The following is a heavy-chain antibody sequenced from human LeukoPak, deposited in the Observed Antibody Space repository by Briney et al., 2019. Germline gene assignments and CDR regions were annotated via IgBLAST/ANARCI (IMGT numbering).Heavy chain of an antibody. V-gene: IGHV1-18*01. CDR3: ARGRYGAMTDP. D-gene: IGHD4/OR15-4a*01. Sequence: ASVKVSCKASGYTFTTYGISWVRQAPGQGLEWMGWISAYNGDTNYAQKLQGRLTMTTDTSTNTAYMELRSLRSDDTAVYYCARGRYGAMTDPWGQGTLVTVSS. CDR2: ISAYNGDT. CDR1: GYTFTTYG. J-gene: IGHJ5*02.